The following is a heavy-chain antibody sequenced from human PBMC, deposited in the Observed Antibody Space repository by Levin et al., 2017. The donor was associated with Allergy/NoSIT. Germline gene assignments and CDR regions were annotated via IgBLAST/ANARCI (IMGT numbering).Heavy chain of an antibody. Sequence: GESLKISCKGSGYSFTSYWIGWVRQMPGKGLEWMGIIYPGDSDTRYSPSSQGQVTISADKSISTAYLQWSSLKASDTAMYYCARHGRTDCSSTSCYNRDYYYYGMDVWGQGTTVTVSS. V-gene: IGHV5-51*01. CDR3: ARHGRTDCSSTSCYNRDYYYYGMDV. D-gene: IGHD2-2*02. CDR1: GYSFTSYW. J-gene: IGHJ6*02. CDR2: IYPGDSDT.